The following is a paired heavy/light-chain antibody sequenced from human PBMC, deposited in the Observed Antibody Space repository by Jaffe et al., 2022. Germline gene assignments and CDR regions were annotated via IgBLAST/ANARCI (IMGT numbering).Light chain of an antibody. V-gene: IGKV3-20*01. CDR3: QQYGTSPRT. J-gene: IGKJ1*01. Sequence: EIVLTQSPGTLSLSPGERATLSCRASQSVSNNYLAWYQQKPGQAPRLLIYDASSRATGIPDRFTGSGSGTDFTLTISRLEPEDFAVYYCQQYGTSPRTLGQGTQVEIK. CDR1: QSVSNNY. CDR2: DAS.
Heavy chain of an antibody. CDR2: INPSSGTT. J-gene: IGHJ1*01. CDR3: ARDRGELTRWNKFFQH. CDR1: GYTFTNYY. V-gene: IGHV1-46*01. Sequence: QVQLVQSGAEVRKPGASVKVSCKASGYTFTNYYLSWLRLAPGQRLEWLGIINPSSGTTIYAQKFQGRVTMTRDTSTSTVYMELDSLKSEDTAVYYCARDRGELTRWNKFFQHWGQGTLVTVSS. D-gene: IGHD1-1*01.